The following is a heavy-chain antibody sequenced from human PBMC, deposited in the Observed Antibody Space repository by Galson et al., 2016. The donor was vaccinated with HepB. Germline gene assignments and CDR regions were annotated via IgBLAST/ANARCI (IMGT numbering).Heavy chain of an antibody. CDR3: VHTDVVSLGGAWRGSYYFDS. CDR1: GFSLSTSGMC. V-gene: IGHV2-5*08. J-gene: IGHJ4*02. Sequence: PALVKPTQTLTLTCTFSGFSLSTSGMCVSWIRLPPGQALEWLAVIYWDDDKRYSPSLQSRLSITRDISKAQVVLKMTNVDPVDTATYYFVHTDVVSLGGAWRGSYYFDSWGQGTLVTVSS. CDR2: IYWDDDK. D-gene: IGHD3-16*01.